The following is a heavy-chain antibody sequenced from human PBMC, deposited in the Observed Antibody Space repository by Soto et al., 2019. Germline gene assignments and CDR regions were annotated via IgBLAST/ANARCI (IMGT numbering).Heavy chain of an antibody. CDR1: GFSFGDYY. J-gene: IGHJ5*02. V-gene: IGHV3-11*01. CDR3: ARAPSAHDSFDL. CDR2: ISGTGRTI. D-gene: IGHD5-12*01. Sequence: QVQLVESGGGLVKPGGYLRLYCAASGFSFGDYYMSWIRQAPGRGLEWISYISGTGRTIDYANSVKGRFTISRDNADKSLYLQMNSLGAEDTAIYYCARAPSAHDSFDLWGQGTLVTVSS.